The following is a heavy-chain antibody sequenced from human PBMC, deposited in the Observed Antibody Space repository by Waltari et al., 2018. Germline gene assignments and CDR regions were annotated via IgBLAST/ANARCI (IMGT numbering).Heavy chain of an antibody. D-gene: IGHD1-26*01. V-gene: IGHV3-23*01. CDR2: IGVDGRST. CDR3: ANEGGDAFDT. CDR1: GFTFSKNA. Sequence: EVQLLQSGGGLVHPGGSLRVSRVGSGFTFSKNAMGWVRQVPGKGLVWVSTIGVDGRSTFYPGSVKGRFTISKDNSTNTLYLQMTRLRAEDTAVYYCANEGGDAFDTWGQGAMVTVSS. J-gene: IGHJ3*02.